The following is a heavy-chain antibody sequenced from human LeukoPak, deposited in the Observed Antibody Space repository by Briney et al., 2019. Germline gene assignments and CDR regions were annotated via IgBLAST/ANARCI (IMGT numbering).Heavy chain of an antibody. CDR3: ARDNSGWSRDY. D-gene: IGHD6-19*01. J-gene: IGHJ4*02. CDR2: INWGSNHI. Sequence: GGSLRLSCAASGFTFSSYSMNWVRQAPGKGLEWVSSINWGSNHIYYADAVQGRFAISRDNAKNSLYLQMNSLRAEDTAIYYCARDNSGWSRDYWGQGTLVTVSS. CDR1: GFTFSSYS. V-gene: IGHV3-21*06.